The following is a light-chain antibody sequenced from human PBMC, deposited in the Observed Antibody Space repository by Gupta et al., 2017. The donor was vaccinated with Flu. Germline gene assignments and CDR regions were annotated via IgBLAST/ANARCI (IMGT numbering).Light chain of an antibody. J-gene: IGKJ1*01. Sequence: PTSLLASVGGRINITSRRGSGISKYLDWYQRKPGGAPRLLIYDTSHRQSGIPSRFSGSGSGTDFTLTITSLQPEDFATYYCQQCHSMPWTFGQGTKVDIK. CDR1: SGISKY. V-gene: IGKV1-39*01. CDR3: QQCHSMPWT. CDR2: DTS.